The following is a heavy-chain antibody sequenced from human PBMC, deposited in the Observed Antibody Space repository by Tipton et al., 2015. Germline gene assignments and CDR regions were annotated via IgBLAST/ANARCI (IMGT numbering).Heavy chain of an antibody. CDR3: ARMLSWYSCPDY. CDR1: GGSISSYY. D-gene: IGHD1-26*01. V-gene: IGHV4-59*08. J-gene: IGHJ4*02. CDR2: IYYSGST. Sequence: TLSLTCTVSGGSISSYYWSWIRQPPGKGLEWIGYIYYSGSTYYNPSLKSRVTISIDRFKNQFSLKLSSVTAADTAVYYCARMLSWYSCPDYWGQGTLLTVSS.